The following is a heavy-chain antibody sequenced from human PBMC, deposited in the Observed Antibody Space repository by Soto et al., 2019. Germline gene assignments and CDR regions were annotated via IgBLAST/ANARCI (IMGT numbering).Heavy chain of an antibody. Sequence: QVRLQESGPGLVKPSETLSLTCTVSGDSISGYYWSWIRQPPGKRPEWLGCIYSSGSTKYNPSLMSRVTLSIDTPRSQFSLRLSSVTAADTAVYYCARARYYGAKNDFWGQGTRVTVSS. D-gene: IGHD1-26*01. J-gene: IGHJ4*02. CDR3: ARARYYGAKNDF. CDR2: IYSSGST. CDR1: GDSISGYY. V-gene: IGHV4-59*01.